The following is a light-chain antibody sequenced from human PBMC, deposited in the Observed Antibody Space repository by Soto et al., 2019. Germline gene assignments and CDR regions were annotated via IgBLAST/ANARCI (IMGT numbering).Light chain of an antibody. CDR2: DVN. CDR3: CSSGGSPTYV. Sequence: QSVLTQPASVSGSPGQSITISCTGTSSNVGSYKLVSWYQQHPGKAPKLMIFDVNKRPSGVSNRFSGSKSGNTASLTTSGLKVEDEADYYCCSSGGSPTYVFGTGTKVTVL. V-gene: IGLV2-23*02. J-gene: IGLJ1*01. CDR1: SSNVGSYKL.